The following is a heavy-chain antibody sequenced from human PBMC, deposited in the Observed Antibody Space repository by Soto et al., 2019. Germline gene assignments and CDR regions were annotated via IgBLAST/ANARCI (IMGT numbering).Heavy chain of an antibody. CDR3: AKDQPLQS. D-gene: IGHD4-4*01. CDR2: ISYDGSNK. Sequence: GGSMRLSCAASGFTFSSYGMHWVRQAPGKGLEWVAVISYDGSNKYYADSVKGRFTISRDNSKNTLYLQMNSLRAEDTAVYYCAKDQPLQSWGQGTLVTVSS. CDR1: GFTFSSYG. J-gene: IGHJ5*02. V-gene: IGHV3-30*18.